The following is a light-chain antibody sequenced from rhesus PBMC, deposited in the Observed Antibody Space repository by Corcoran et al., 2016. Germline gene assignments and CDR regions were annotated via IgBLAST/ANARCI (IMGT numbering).Light chain of an antibody. Sequence: DIQMTQSPSSLSASVGDTVTSTCRASQSIRSWLAWYQQKPGKPPNPLISKKSTLECGVPSRFSGIVSIRDFTLIFTTLQPEDFATYYCLQYGSGPRTFGQGTKVTIK. CDR2: KKS. J-gene: IGKJ1*01. CDR3: LQYGSGPRT. V-gene: IGKV1-22*01. CDR1: QSIRSW.